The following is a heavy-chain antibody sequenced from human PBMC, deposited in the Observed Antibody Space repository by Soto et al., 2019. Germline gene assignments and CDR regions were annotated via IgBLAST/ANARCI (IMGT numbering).Heavy chain of an antibody. V-gene: IGHV4-61*01. CDR1: GDSVSSDNYY. J-gene: IGHJ6*02. CDR2: IYSSGNT. CDR3: ATCGWELVLSYGMDV. D-gene: IGHD1-26*01. Sequence: KSSETLSLTCTVSGDSVSSDNYYWTWIRQPPGKGLEWIGYIYSSGNTNYNPSLKSRVTISLDTSSNQFSLKLTSVTAADTAVYYCATCGWELVLSYGMDVWGQGTTVTVSS.